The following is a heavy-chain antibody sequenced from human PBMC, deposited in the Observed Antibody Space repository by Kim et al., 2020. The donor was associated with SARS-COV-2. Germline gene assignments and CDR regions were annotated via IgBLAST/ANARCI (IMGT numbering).Heavy chain of an antibody. V-gene: IGHV4-34*01. CDR1: GGSFSGYY. CDR3: ARLGGGSCSDY. Sequence: SETLSLTCAVYGGSFSGYYWSWIRQPPGKGLEWIGEINHSGSTNYNPSLKSRVTISVDTSKNQFSLKLSSVTAADTAVYYCARLGGGSCSDYWGQGTLVTVSS. J-gene: IGHJ4*02. D-gene: IGHD2-15*01. CDR2: INHSGST.